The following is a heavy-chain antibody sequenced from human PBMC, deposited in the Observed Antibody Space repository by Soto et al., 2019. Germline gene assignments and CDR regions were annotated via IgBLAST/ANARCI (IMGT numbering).Heavy chain of an antibody. V-gene: IGHV3-30*18. CDR3: AKRITTSGYGDYYYYGMDA. CDR2: ISHDGGTK. J-gene: IGHJ6*02. Sequence: HPGGSLRLSCAASGFTFKTYGMHWVRQAPGKGLEWVAVISHDGGTKHYADSVKGRFTIFRDDSKNTVSLQMTSLRPEDTAVYYCAKRITTSGYGDYYYYGMDAWGQGTTVTVSS. CDR1: GFTFKTYG. D-gene: IGHD3-3*01.